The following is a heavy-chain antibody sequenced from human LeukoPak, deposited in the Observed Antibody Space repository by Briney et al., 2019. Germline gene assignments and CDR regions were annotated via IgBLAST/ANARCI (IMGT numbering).Heavy chain of an antibody. CDR1: GFTFSSYA. V-gene: IGHV3-30*04. D-gene: IGHD3-10*01. CDR3: AKDKPFHGSGRSPYYFDY. Sequence: GGSLRLSCAASGFTFSSYAMHWVRQAPGKGLEWVAVISYDGSNKYYADSVKGRFTISRDNAKNSLYLQMNSLRAEDTAFYYCAKDKPFHGSGRSPYYFDYWGQGILVTVSS. CDR2: ISYDGSNK. J-gene: IGHJ4*02.